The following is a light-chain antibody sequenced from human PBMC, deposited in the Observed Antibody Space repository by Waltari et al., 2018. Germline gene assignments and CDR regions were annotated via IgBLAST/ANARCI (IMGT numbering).Light chain of an antibody. CDR3: QQYGTSPRT. CDR2: DSF. CDR1: QSVTSNS. J-gene: IGKJ1*01. V-gene: IGKV3-20*01. Sequence: EIVLTQSPGTLSLSPGERATLSCRASQSVTSNSLAWYQQKPGQAPGLIISDSFNRATGIPDRFSGSGSGTDFTLTIIRLEPEDFAVYYCQQYGTSPRTFGQGTKVELK.